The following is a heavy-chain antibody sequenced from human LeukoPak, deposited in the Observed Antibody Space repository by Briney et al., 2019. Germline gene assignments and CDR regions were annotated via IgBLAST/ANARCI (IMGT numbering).Heavy chain of an antibody. V-gene: IGHV1-46*01. CDR2: INPSGGNT. J-gene: IGHJ3*02. CDR1: GYTFTSYY. CDR3: ARDGGPEYYYDTEHDAFDI. D-gene: IGHD3-22*01. Sequence: GASVTVSCKASGYTFTSYYMHWVRQAPGQGLEWMGIINPSGGNTSYAQKFQGRVTMTRDTSTSTVYMELSSLRSEDTAVYYCARDGGPEYYYDTEHDAFDIWGQGTMVTVSS.